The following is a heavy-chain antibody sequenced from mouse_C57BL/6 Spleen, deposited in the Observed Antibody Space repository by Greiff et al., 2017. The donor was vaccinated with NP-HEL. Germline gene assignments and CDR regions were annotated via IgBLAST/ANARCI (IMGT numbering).Heavy chain of an antibody. D-gene: IGHD2-4*01. CDR1: GYTFTSYW. CDR3: ARYDYDGSMDY. J-gene: IGHJ4*01. Sequence: VQLQQSGAELVKPGASVKLSCKASGYTFTSYWMHWVKQRPGHGLEWIGMIHPNSGSTNYNEKFKSKATLTVDKSSSTAYMQLSSLTSEDSAVYYCARYDYDGSMDYWGQGTSVTVSS. V-gene: IGHV1-64*01. CDR2: IHPNSGST.